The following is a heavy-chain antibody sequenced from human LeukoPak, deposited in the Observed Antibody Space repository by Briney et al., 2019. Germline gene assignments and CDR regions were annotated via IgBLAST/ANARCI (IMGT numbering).Heavy chain of an antibody. V-gene: IGHV3-66*01. D-gene: IGHD1-14*01. CDR3: ARARIMTRTPYGLDV. CDR2: IYSGGGT. CDR1: GFTVSSNY. J-gene: IGHJ6*02. Sequence: GGSLRLSCAASGFTVSSNYMSWVHQAPGKGLEWVAVIYSGGGTYYADALKGRVTISRDNSKNTLYLQMNSLRAEDPGVYYCARARIMTRTPYGLDVWRQGTTLSVPS.